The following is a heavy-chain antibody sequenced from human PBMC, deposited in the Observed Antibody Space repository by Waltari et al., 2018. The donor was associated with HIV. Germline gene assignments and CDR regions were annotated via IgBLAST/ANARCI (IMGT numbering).Heavy chain of an antibody. CDR2: IWYDGRNK. CDR1: GFPFSNYG. V-gene: IGHV3-33*01. Sequence: QVKLVESGGGVVQPGESVRLSCAASGFPFSNYGMHWVRQAPGKGLEWVAIIWYDGRNKFYADSVKGRFTISRDNSRNTVYLQMDSVRVDDTAVYYCASGYGGRNFDFWGPGTPVSVSS. CDR3: ASGYGGRNFDF. J-gene: IGHJ4*02. D-gene: IGHD5-18*01.